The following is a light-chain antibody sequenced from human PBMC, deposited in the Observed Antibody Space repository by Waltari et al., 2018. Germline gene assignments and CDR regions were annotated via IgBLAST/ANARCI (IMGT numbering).Light chain of an antibody. CDR2: RNN. V-gene: IGLV1-47*01. J-gene: IGLJ2*01. Sequence: SVLTQPPSASGTPGQRVTISCSGSSSNIGSNYVYWYQQLPGKAPKLLIYRNNQRPSGVPDRFSGSKSGTSASLAISGLRSEDEADYYCAAWDDSPSGPVFGGGTKLTVL. CDR1: SSNIGSNY. CDR3: AAWDDSPSGPV.